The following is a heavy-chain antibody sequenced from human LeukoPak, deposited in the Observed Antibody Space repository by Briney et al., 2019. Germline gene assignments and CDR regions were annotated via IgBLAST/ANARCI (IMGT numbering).Heavy chain of an antibody. CDR3: AREVFD. J-gene: IGHJ3*01. CDR2: IRYDGSNE. CDR1: GFTFSSYG. Sequence: GGSLRLSCAASGFTFSSYGMHWVRQAPGKGLEWVAFIRYDGSNEYYADSVKGRFTISRDNAKNSLYLQMNSLRAEDTAVYYCAREVFDWGQGTMVTVSS. V-gene: IGHV3-30*02. D-gene: IGHD3-9*01.